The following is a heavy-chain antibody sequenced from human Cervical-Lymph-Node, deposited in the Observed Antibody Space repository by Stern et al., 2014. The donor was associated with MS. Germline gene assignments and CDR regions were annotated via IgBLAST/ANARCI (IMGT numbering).Heavy chain of an antibody. J-gene: IGHJ4*02. D-gene: IGHD5-18*01. CDR2: ISYDGSKK. CDR3: AREYNYGHVDY. Sequence: VQLVESGGGVVQPGRSLRLSCAASGFTFSSFGMHWVRQAPGKGLEWVAVISYDGSKKSYAESVNGRITISRDNSKNTLYLQMNSLRAEDTAVYYCAREYNYGHVDYWGQGTLVTVSS. V-gene: IGHV3-33*05. CDR1: GFTFSSFG.